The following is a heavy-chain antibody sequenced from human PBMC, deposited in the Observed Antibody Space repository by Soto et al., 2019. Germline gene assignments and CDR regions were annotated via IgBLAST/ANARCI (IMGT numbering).Heavy chain of an antibody. Sequence: LRLSCAASGFTFSSYTMNWVRQAPGKGLEWVSSISSSTSYIYYANSVKGRFTISRDNAENSLYLQMNSLRAEDTALYFCARGRGSYPNYFDYWGQGTLVTVSS. V-gene: IGHV3-21*01. CDR1: GFTFSSYT. J-gene: IGHJ4*02. CDR3: ARGRGSYPNYFDY. CDR2: ISSSTSYI. D-gene: IGHD1-26*01.